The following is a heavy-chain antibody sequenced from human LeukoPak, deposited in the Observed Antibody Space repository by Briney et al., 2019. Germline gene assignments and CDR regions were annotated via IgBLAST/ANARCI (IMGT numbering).Heavy chain of an antibody. CDR1: GGSFSGYY. J-gene: IGHJ5*02. V-gene: IGHV4-34*01. Sequence: SETLSLTCAVYGGSFSGYYWSWIRQPPGKGLEWIGEINHSGSTNYSPSLKSRVTISVDTSKNQFSLKLSSVTAADTAVYYCARGRIGDFWSGRNWFDPWGQGTLVTVSS. CDR3: ARGRIGDFWSGRNWFDP. D-gene: IGHD3-3*01. CDR2: INHSGST.